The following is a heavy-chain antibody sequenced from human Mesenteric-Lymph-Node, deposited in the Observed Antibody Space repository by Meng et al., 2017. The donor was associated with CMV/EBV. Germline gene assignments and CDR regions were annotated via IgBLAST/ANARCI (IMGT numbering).Heavy chain of an antibody. V-gene: IGHV7-4-1*02. Sequence: SGYTFTSYAMNWVRQAPGQGLEWMGWINTNTGNPTYAQGCTGRFVFSLDTSVSTAYLQISSLKAEDTAVYYCARGRNYDILTGYNDYWGQGTLVTVSS. CDR3: ARGRNYDILTGYNDY. CDR1: GYTFTSYA. D-gene: IGHD3-9*01. CDR2: INTNTGNP. J-gene: IGHJ4*02.